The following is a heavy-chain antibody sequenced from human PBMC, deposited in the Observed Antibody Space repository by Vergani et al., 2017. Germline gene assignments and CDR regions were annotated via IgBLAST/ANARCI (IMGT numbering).Heavy chain of an antibody. V-gene: IGHV3-33*01. J-gene: IGHJ4*02. CDR3: ARDISITMVRGVITLDY. CDR1: GFTFNQYG. CDR2: TWYDGNNK. Sequence: QVQLVESGGGVVQPGRSLRLSCAASGFTFNQYGMHWVRQAPGKGLEWVAVTWYDGNNKQYADSVKGRFTISRDNSKSTMYLQMNSLRDEDTGVYYCARDISITMVRGVITLDYWGQGTLVTVSS. D-gene: IGHD3-10*01.